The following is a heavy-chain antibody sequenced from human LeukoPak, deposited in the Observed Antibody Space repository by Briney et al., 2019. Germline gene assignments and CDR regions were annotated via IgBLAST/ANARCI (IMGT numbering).Heavy chain of an antibody. CDR2: MHPNSGNT. J-gene: IGHJ4*02. V-gene: IGHV1-8*01. D-gene: IGHD6-19*01. Sequence: ASVKVSCKASGYTFTSYDINWLRQATGQGLEWMGWMHPNSGNTGYAQKFQGRVTMTRNTSISTAYMELSSLRSEDTAVYYCASRGYSSGGFDYWGQGTLVTVSS. CDR3: ASRGYSSGGFDY. CDR1: GYTFTSYD.